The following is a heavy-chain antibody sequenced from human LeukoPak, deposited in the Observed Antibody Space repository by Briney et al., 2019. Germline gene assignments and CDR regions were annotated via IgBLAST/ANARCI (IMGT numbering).Heavy chain of an antibody. CDR1: GFTFSSYG. CDR3: AKVGYYYYMDV. J-gene: IGHJ6*03. Sequence: GGSLRLSCAASGFTFSSYGMHWVRQAPGKGLEWVAVISYDGSNKYYADSVKGRFTISRDNSKNTLYLQMNSLRAEDTAVYYCAKVGYYYYMDVRGKGTTVTVSS. CDR2: ISYDGSNK. V-gene: IGHV3-30*18. D-gene: IGHD3-16*01.